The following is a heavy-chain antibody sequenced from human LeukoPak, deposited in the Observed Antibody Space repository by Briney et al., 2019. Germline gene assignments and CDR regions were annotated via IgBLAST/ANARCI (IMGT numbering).Heavy chain of an antibody. Sequence: GASVKVSCKASGYTFTGYYTHWVRQAPGQGLEWMGWINPNGGGTSYAQKFQGRVTMTRDMSTSTVYMELSSLRSEDTAVYYCARALYYYGSGSYGYYFDYWGQGTLVTVSS. V-gene: IGHV1-46*01. CDR2: INPNGGGT. CDR3: ARALYYYGSGSYGYYFDY. D-gene: IGHD3-10*01. CDR1: GYTFTGYY. J-gene: IGHJ4*02.